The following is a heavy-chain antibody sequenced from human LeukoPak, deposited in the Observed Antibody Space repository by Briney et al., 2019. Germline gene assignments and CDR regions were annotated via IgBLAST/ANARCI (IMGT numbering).Heavy chain of an antibody. V-gene: IGHV3-23*01. D-gene: IGHD6-19*01. CDR2: ISGSGGST. Sequence: GGSLRLSCAASGFTFSSYAMSWVRQAPGKGLEWVSAISGSGGSTYHADSVKGRFTISRDNSKNTLYLQMNSLRAEDTAVYYCAKLRGIAVAGIYYYYGMDVWGQGTTVTVSS. CDR3: AKLRGIAVAGIYYYYGMDV. J-gene: IGHJ6*02. CDR1: GFTFSSYA.